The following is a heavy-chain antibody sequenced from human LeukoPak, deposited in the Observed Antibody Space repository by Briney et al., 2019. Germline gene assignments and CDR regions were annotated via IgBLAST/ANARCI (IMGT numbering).Heavy chain of an antibody. V-gene: IGHV3-74*01. CDR1: GFPFNSFW. CDR3: ARGGVNPVDH. D-gene: IGHD1-14*01. J-gene: IGHJ4*02. CDR2: MNEYSTTI. Sequence: GGSLRLSCAASGFPFNSFWMHWVRQAPGKGLVWVSDMNEYSTTIRYADSVKGRFTISRDNAKSILYLQMNNLRAEDTALYFCARGGVNPVDHWGQGTLVTVSS.